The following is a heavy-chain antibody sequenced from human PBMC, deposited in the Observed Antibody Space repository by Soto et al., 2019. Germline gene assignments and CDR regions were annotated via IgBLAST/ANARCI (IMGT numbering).Heavy chain of an antibody. D-gene: IGHD2-2*02. V-gene: IGHV1-2*04. Sequence: QVQLVQSGAEVKKPGASVKVSCKASGYTFTGYYMHWVRQAPGQGLEWMGWINPNSGGTNYAQKFKGWVTMTRDTSISTAYVELSRMRSDDTAVYYCARAYCSSTSCYNSYYYYYGMDVWGQGTTVTVSS. J-gene: IGHJ6*02. CDR1: GYTFTGYY. CDR2: INPNSGGT. CDR3: ARAYCSSTSCYNSYYYYYGMDV.